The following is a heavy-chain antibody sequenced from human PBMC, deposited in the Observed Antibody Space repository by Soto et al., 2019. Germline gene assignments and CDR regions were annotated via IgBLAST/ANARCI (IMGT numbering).Heavy chain of an antibody. J-gene: IGHJ4*02. V-gene: IGHV1-2*04. CDR2: INPNSGGT. D-gene: IGHD5-12*01. CDR3: ARDQGQPGSGYGYSFDY. Sequence: GASVKVSCKASGNTFTGYYMHWVRQAPGQGLEWMGWINPNSGGTNYAQKFQGWVTMTRDTSISTAYMELSRLRSDDTAVYYCARDQGQPGSGYGYSFDYWGQGTLVTVSS. CDR1: GNTFTGYY.